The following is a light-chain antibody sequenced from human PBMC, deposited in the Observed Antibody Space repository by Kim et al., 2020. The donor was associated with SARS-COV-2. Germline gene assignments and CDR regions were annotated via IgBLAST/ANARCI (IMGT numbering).Light chain of an antibody. J-gene: IGLJ1*01. CDR2: DVS. CDR3: SSYTSSSPYV. CDR1: SSDVGVYNY. V-gene: IGLV2-14*03. Sequence: QSITTSRTGTSSDVGVYNYVSWYQQHPGKAPKLMMYDVSNRPSGVSNRFSGSKSGNTASLTISGLQAEDEADYYCSSYTSSSPYVFGTGTKVTVL.